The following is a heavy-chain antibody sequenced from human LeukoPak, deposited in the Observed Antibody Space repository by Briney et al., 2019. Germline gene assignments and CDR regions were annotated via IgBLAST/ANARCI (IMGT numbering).Heavy chain of an antibody. J-gene: IGHJ4*02. V-gene: IGHV3-21*01. CDR1: GFTFSSYS. CDR3: AKDSPIEFDY. CDR2: ISNSSSYI. Sequence: GGSLRLSCAASGFTFSSYSMNWVRQAPGKGLEWVSSISNSSSYISYADSVKGRFTISRDNSKNTLYLQMNSLRAEDTAVYYCAKDSPIEFDYWGQGTLVTVSS.